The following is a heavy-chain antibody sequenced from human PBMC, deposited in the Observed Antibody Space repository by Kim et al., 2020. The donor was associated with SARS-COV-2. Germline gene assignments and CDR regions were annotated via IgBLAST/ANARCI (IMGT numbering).Heavy chain of an antibody. D-gene: IGHD2-21*02. CDR2: INHSGNT. J-gene: IGHJ4*02. CDR1: GGSFSGYY. V-gene: IGHV4-34*01. CDR3: ARRVVVTAILDY. Sequence: SETLSLTCAVYGGSFSGYYWNWIRQPPGKGLEWIGEINHSGNTNYNPSLKSRVTISVDTSKNQFSLKLSSVTAADTAVYYCARRVVVTAILDYWGQGTLVTVSS.